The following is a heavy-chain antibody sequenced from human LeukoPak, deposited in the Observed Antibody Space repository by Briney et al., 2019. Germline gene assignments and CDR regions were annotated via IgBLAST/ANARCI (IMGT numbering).Heavy chain of an antibody. J-gene: IGHJ4*02. CDR3: ARHLLGGSGWSRIGDHYFDY. CDR2: INHSGST. CDR1: GGSFSGYY. V-gene: IGHV4-34*01. Sequence: SETLSLTCAVYGGSFSGYYSSWIRQPPGKGLEWIGEINHSGSTYYNPSLKSRVTISVDTSKNQFSLKLSSVTAADTAVYYCARHLLGGSGWSRIGDHYFDYWGQGTLVTVSS. D-gene: IGHD6-19*01.